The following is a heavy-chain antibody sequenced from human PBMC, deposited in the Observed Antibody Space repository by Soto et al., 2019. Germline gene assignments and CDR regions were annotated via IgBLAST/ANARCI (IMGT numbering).Heavy chain of an antibody. J-gene: IGHJ4*02. CDR1: GGSISRSSW. D-gene: IGHD3-10*01. Sequence: SEALCLTCAVSGGSISRSSWWGWGRQPPGKGLEWIGEIYHSGSTNYNPSLKSRVTISVDKSKNQFSLKLSSVTAADTAVYYCPRDRSYYYGSGPRELAYSGQRTPVPVSS. V-gene: IGHV4-4*02. CDR3: PRDRSYYYGSGPRELAY. CDR2: IYHSGST.